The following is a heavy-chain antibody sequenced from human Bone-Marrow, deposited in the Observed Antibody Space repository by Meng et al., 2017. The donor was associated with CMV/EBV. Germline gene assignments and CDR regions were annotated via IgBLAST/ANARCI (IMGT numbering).Heavy chain of an antibody. V-gene: IGHV1-18*01. CDR1: GYTFTSYG. J-gene: IGHJ3*02. D-gene: IGHD3-16*01. CDR2: ISAYNGNT. Sequence: ASVKVSCKASGYTFTSYGISWVRQAPGQGLEWMGWISAYNGNTNYAQKLQGRVTMTTDTSTSTAYMELRSLRSDDTAVYYCARAHVPQYDYVWGSAFDIWGQGTTVT. CDR3: ARAHVPQYDYVWGSAFDI.